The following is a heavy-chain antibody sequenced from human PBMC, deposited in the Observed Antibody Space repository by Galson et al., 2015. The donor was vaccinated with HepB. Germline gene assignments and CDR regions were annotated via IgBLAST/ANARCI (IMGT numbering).Heavy chain of an antibody. CDR2: IIPIFGTA. V-gene: IGHV1-69*06. J-gene: IGHJ4*02. CDR3: AIVGRFLEVLDYLDY. CDR1: GGTFRSYA. D-gene: IGHD3-3*01. Sequence: SVKVSCKASGGTFRSYAISWVRQAPGQGLEWMGGIIPIFGTANYAQKYQGRVTTTADKSTSTAYMEQSSLRSEDTAVYYCAIVGRFLEVLDYLDYWGQGTLVTVSS.